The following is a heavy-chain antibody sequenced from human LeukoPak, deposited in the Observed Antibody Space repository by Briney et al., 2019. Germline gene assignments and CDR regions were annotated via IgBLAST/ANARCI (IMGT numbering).Heavy chain of an antibody. CDR3: ARDIVSGSGSLDY. CDR1: RFSFSNYW. D-gene: IGHD3-10*01. CDR2: VKSDGSNP. V-gene: IGHV3-74*01. Sequence: GSLRLSCAASRFSFSNYWRHWVRPAPGKGLVWVSRVKSDGSNPSYADSVKGRFTISRDNAENMLYLQMNTLGAEDTAVYYCARDIVSGSGSLDYWGQGTLVTVSS. J-gene: IGHJ4*02.